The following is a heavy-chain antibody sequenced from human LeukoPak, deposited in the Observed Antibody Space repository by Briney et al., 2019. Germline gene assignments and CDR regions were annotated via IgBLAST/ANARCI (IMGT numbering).Heavy chain of an antibody. CDR1: GYTFTSYY. V-gene: IGHV1-46*01. J-gene: IGHJ6*02. Sequence: ASVKVSCKAPGYTFTSYYMHWVRQAPGQGLEWMGIINPSGGSTSYAQKFQGRVTMTRDTPTSTVYMELSSLRSEDTAVYYCAREGYCSGGSCYGNYYGMDVWGQGTTVTVSS. D-gene: IGHD2-15*01. CDR3: AREGYCSGGSCYGNYYGMDV. CDR2: INPSGGST.